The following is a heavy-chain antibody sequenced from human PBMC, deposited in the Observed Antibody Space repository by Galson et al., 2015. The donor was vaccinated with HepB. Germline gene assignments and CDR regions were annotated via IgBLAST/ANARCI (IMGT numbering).Heavy chain of an antibody. CDR3: AKSPKLRFLEWFGDY. CDR2: ISGSGGST. J-gene: IGHJ4*02. V-gene: IGHV3-23*01. Sequence: SLRLSCAASGFTVSSNYMSWVRQAPGKGLEWVSAISGSGGSTYYADSVKGRFTISRDNSKNTLYLQMNSLRAEDTAVYYCAKSPKLRFLEWFGDYWGQGTLVTVSS. D-gene: IGHD3-3*01. CDR1: GFTVSSNY.